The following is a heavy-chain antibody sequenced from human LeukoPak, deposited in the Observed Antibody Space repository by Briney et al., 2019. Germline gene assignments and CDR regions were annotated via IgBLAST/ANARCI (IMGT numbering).Heavy chain of an antibody. CDR2: IYSGGST. Sequence: GGSLRLSCVASGFTVSSNYMSWVRQAPGKGLEWVSVIYSGGSTYYADSVKGRFTISRDNSKNTLYLQMNSLRAEDTAVYYCARDPYFDWLFRDYWGQGTLVTVSS. CDR3: ARDPYFDWLFRDY. D-gene: IGHD3-9*01. CDR1: GFTVSSNY. J-gene: IGHJ4*02. V-gene: IGHV3-66*01.